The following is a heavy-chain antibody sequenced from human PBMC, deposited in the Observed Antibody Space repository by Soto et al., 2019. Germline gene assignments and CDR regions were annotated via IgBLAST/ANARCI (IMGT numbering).Heavy chain of an antibody. J-gene: IGHJ4*02. CDR2: ISTDGGNT. CDR3: VKGEYYYDSSGYYPFDY. Sequence: GGSLRLSCSASGFTFSIYAMHWVRQAPVKGLEYVSSISTDGGNTHYADSVKGRFTISRDNSKNTVYLQMSSLRAEDTAVYYCVKGEYYYDSSGYYPFDYWGQGT. V-gene: IGHV3-64D*06. CDR1: GFTFSIYA. D-gene: IGHD3-22*01.